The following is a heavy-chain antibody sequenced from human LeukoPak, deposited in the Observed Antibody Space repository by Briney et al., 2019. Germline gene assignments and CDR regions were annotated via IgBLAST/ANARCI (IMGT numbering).Heavy chain of an antibody. J-gene: IGHJ4*02. CDR1: GYSISSGYY. D-gene: IGHD2-2*01. V-gene: IGHV4-38-2*01. CDR2: IYHTGST. CDR3: ARHGHCSSTSCYYGY. Sequence: SETLSLTCAVSGYSISSGYYWGWIRQPPGKGLEWIGSIYHTGSTYYNPSLKSRVTISVDTSKNQFSLKLSSVTAAETAVYYCARHGHCSSTSCYYGYWGQGTLVTVSS.